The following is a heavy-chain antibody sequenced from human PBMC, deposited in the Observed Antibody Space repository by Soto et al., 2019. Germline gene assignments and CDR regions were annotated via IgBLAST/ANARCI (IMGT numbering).Heavy chain of an antibody. V-gene: IGHV3-30-3*01. J-gene: IGHJ3*02. CDR2: ISYDGSNK. CDR3: ARDAGYDAFDI. Sequence: PGGSLRLSCAASGFTFSSYAMHWVRQAPGKGLEWVAVISYDGSNKYYAGSVKGRFTISRDNSKNTLYLQMNSLRAEDTAVYYCARDAGYDAFDIWGQGTMVTVSS. CDR1: GFTFSSYA. D-gene: IGHD6-13*01.